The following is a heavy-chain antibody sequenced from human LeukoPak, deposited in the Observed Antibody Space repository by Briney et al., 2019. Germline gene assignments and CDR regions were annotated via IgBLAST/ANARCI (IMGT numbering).Heavy chain of an antibody. CDR3: AKQPYYYDSSGYYGDY. J-gene: IGHJ4*02. D-gene: IGHD3-22*01. CDR2: IRYDGSNK. CDR1: GFTFSSFG. Sequence: RGGSLRLSCAASGFTFSSFGIRWVRQAPGKGLEWVAFIRYDGSNKYYADSVKGRFTISRDNSKNTLYLQMNSLRAEDTAVYYCAKQPYYYDSSGYYGDYWGQGTLVTVSS. V-gene: IGHV3-30*02.